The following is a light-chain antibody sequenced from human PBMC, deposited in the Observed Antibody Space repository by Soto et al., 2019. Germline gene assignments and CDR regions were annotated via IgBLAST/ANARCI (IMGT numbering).Light chain of an antibody. CDR3: VQCAHFPRT. CDR2: QVS. CDR1: QSLVYSDGNTY. Sequence: DTVLTQAPLTSPVTLGQPASISCRSSQSLVYSDGNTYLSWLQQRPGQPPRLLIYQVSNRFSGGPERFSGSWAGAKFTLENSRVEADDVRVYFCVQCAHFPRTFGQGTKVEI. V-gene: IGKV2-24*01. J-gene: IGKJ1*01.